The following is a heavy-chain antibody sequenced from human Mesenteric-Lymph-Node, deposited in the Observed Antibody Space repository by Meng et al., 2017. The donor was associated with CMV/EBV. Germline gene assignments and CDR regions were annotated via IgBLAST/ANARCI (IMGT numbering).Heavy chain of an antibody. CDR3: ARGPSGGNSLGY. CDR1: GFTFSSYW. Sequence: GSLRLSCVASGFTFSSYWMSWVRQAPGKGLEWVANIKQDASEKDYVDSVKGRFTTSRDNAKNSLYLQMDSLRVEDTAVYFCARGPSGGNSLGYWGQGTLVTVSS. V-gene: IGHV3-7*01. CDR2: IKQDASEK. J-gene: IGHJ4*02. D-gene: IGHD2-15*01.